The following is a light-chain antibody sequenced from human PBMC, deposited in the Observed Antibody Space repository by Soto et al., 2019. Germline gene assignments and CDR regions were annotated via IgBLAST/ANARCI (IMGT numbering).Light chain of an antibody. J-gene: IGKJ1*01. CDR2: DAS. Sequence: DIQMTQSPSTLSASVGDRVTITCRASQSISSRLAWYQQKPGEAPKLLIYDASSLQSVVPSRFSGSGSGTQFTLTISSLQPDDFATYYCQQYDSYPGRFCQGTKGAIK. CDR1: QSISSR. V-gene: IGKV1-5*01. CDR3: QQYDSYPGR.